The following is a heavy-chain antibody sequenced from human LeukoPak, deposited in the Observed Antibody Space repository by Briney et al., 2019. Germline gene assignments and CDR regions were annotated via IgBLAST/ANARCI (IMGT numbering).Heavy chain of an antibody. D-gene: IGHD2-21*01. V-gene: IGHV3-48*03. CDR2: ISSSGSTI. CDR1: GFTLSSDE. J-gene: IGHJ3*02. CDR3: AKLPLVVVIARGAFDI. Sequence: PGGALRLSCAASGFTLSSDEMNWVRQAPGKGLEWVSYISSSGSTIYYADAVKGRFTISRDNAKKSLYMQMNSLRAEDRAVYYCAKLPLVVVIARGAFDIWGQGTMVTVSS.